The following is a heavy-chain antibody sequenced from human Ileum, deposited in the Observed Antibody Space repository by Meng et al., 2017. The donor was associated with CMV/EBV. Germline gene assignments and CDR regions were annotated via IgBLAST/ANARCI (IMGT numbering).Heavy chain of an antibody. CDR1: GGSFSGYY. D-gene: IGHD2-2*01. CDR3: ASSSSTSCRYYYGMDV. J-gene: IGHJ6*02. CDR2: INHSGTT. V-gene: IGHV4-34*01. Sequence: SETLSLTCAVYGGSFSGYYWSWIRQPPGKGLEWIGEINHSGTTNYNPSLKIRVTISVDTSKNQFSLKLSPVTAADTAVYYCASSSSTSCRYYYGMDVWGQGTTVTVSS.